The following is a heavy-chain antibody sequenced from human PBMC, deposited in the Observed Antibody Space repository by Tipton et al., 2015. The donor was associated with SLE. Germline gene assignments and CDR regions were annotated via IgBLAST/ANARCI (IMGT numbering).Heavy chain of an antibody. CDR3: AKAPAYLGSGTSYYVDY. J-gene: IGHJ4*02. Sequence: SLRLSCVASGFTFTDYYMTWVRQAPGKGLEWVANINQDGSQKHYVDSVKGRFSISRDNSKNTLYLQMNSLTSGDSAVYYCAKAPAYLGSGTSYYVDYWGQGTLVTVSS. CDR2: INQDGSQK. D-gene: IGHD3-10*01. CDR1: GFTFTDYY. V-gene: IGHV3-7*01.